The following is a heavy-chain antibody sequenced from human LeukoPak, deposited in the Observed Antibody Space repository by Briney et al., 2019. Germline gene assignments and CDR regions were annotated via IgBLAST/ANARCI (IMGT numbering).Heavy chain of an antibody. CDR3: AKDLYGDYSRRAFDV. V-gene: IGHV3-23*01. CDR2: ISGSGGST. J-gene: IGHJ3*01. D-gene: IGHD4-17*01. Sequence: GGSLRLSCAASGFTFSSYAMSWVRDAPGKGLEWVSAISGSGGSTYYADSVKGGFTISRDNSKNTLYLQMNRLRAEDTAVYYCAKDLYGDYSRRAFDVWGQGAMVTVSS. CDR1: GFTFSSYA.